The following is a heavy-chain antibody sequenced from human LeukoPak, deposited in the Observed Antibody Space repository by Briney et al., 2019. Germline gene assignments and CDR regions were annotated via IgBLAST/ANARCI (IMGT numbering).Heavy chain of an antibody. CDR2: ISYDGSNK. V-gene: IGHV3-30*04. D-gene: IGHD3-10*01. CDR3: ATDLIRSYYFDY. Sequence: GGSLRLSCAASGFTFSSYAMHWVRQAPGKGLEWVAVISYDGSNKYYADSVKGRFTISRDNSKNTLYLQMNSLRAEDTAVYYCATDLIRSYYFDYWGQGTLVTVSS. CDR1: GFTFSSYA. J-gene: IGHJ4*02.